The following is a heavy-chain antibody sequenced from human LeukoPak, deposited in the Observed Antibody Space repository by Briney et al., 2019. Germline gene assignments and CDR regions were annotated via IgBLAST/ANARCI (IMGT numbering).Heavy chain of an antibody. CDR1: GFTFSNYA. Sequence: GGSLRLSCAASGFTFSNYAIHWVRQAPGKGLEWGAFIQYDGSEKYYPHSVKGRFTIYRDNYKSTVYLKMNSLRTEDTAIYYCGKSGVVRATGNHWGQGTLVTVSS. J-gene: IGHJ5*02. CDR2: IQYDGSEK. D-gene: IGHD2-21*01. V-gene: IGHV3-30*02. CDR3: GKSGVVRATGNH.